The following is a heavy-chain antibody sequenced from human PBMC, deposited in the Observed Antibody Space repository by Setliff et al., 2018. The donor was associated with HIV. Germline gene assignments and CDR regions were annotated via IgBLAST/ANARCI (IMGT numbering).Heavy chain of an antibody. D-gene: IGHD3-3*01. CDR2: INYSGNT. J-gene: IGHJ4*01. Sequence: PSETLSLTCTVSGGSISSSSYYWGWIRQPPGKGLEWIGSINYSGNTYHSPSLKTRVTISVDTSKNQFSLKLNSVTAADTATYYCARLGYYNFWSGYWTDYWGHGTLVTVSS. CDR3: ARLGYYNFWSGYWTDY. CDR1: GGSISSSSYY. V-gene: IGHV4-39*01.